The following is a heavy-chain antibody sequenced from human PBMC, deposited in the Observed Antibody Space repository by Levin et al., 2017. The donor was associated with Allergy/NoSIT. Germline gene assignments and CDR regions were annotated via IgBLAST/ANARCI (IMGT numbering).Heavy chain of an antibody. V-gene: IGHV3-9*01. CDR3: AKDIRSSSSWWYFDY. Sequence: LSLTCAASGFPFDDSAMHWVRQAPGKGLEWVSGISWNSGSIGYADSVKGRFTISRDNAKNSLYLQMNSLRAEDTALYYCAKDIRSSSSWWYFDYWGQGTLVTVSS. D-gene: IGHD6-13*01. CDR1: GFPFDDSA. CDR2: ISWNSGSI. J-gene: IGHJ4*02.